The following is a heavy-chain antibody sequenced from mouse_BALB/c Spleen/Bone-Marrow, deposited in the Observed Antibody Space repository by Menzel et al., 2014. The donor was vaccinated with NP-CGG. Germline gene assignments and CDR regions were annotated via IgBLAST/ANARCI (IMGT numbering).Heavy chain of an antibody. Sequence: QVQLKQSGPELVRPGVSVKIPCKGSSYTFTDYAMHWVKQSHAKSLEWIGVISTYYGNANYNQKFKGKATMTVDKSSSTAYMELARLTSEDSAVYYCTRGGRYDEVAYWGQGTLVTVSA. V-gene: IGHV1-67*01. J-gene: IGHJ3*01. CDR2: ISTYYGNA. CDR1: SYTFTDYA. CDR3: TRGGRYDEVAY. D-gene: IGHD2-14*01.